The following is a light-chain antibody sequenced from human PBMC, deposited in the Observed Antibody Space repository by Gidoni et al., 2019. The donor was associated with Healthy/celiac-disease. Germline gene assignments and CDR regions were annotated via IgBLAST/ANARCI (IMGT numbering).Light chain of an antibody. V-gene: IGKV1-9*01. Sequence: DIQLTPSPSFLSASVGDRVTSTCRASQGISSYLAWYQQKPGKAPKLLIYAASTLQSGVPSRFSGSGSGTEFTLTISSLQPEDFATYYCQQPGTFGQGTRLEIK. CDR2: AAS. CDR1: QGISSY. J-gene: IGKJ5*01. CDR3: QQPGT.